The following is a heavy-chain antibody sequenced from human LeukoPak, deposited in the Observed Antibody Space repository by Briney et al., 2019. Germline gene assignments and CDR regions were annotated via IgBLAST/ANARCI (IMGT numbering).Heavy chain of an antibody. CDR2: IYHSGST. V-gene: IGHV4-38-2*01. Sequence: SETLSLTCAVSGYSISSGYYWGWIRQPPGKGLEWIGSIYHSGSTYYNPSLKSRVTISVDTSKNQFSLKLGSVTAADTAVYYCARRLAVAGYFDYWGQGTLVTVSS. D-gene: IGHD6-19*01. CDR3: ARRLAVAGYFDY. CDR1: GYSISSGYY. J-gene: IGHJ4*02.